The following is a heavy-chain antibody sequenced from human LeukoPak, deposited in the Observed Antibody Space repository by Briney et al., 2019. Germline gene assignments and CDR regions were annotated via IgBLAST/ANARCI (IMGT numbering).Heavy chain of an antibody. CDR2: ITGSGGST. CDR3: ATDPLFDY. CDR1: GFTFSSYA. V-gene: IGHV3-23*01. Sequence: GGSLRLSCAASGFTFSSYAMSWVRQAPGKGLEWVSVITGSGGSTYYADSVKGRFTLSRDNSKSTLYLQMNSLRAEDTAVYYCATDPLFDYWGQGTLVTVSS. J-gene: IGHJ4*02.